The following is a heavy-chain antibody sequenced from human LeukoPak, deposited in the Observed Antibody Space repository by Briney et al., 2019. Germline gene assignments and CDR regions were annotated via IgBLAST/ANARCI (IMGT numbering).Heavy chain of an antibody. CDR3: ARTRLGTSTSFYFDL. CDR1: EFIFSNHD. J-gene: IGHJ4*02. D-gene: IGHD1-26*01. V-gene: IGHV3-30*02. Sequence: TGGSLRLSCAAPEFIFSNHDMHWVRQAPGKGLEWVALIRYDGRSEYYSGYMQGRFTVSRDNSKKNLYLNMNSLRPEDTAVYYCARTRLGTSTSFYFDLWGQGTLVTVSS. CDR2: IRYDGRSE.